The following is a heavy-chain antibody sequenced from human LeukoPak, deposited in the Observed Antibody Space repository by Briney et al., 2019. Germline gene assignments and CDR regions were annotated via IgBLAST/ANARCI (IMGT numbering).Heavy chain of an antibody. Sequence: PGGSLRLSCAAPGFTFSSYAMSWVRQAPGKGLEWVSSISGSGGSTYYADSVKGRFTISRDNSKNTLYLQMNTLRAEDTATYYCAIISGSLNYYYGMDVWGQGTTVTVSS. CDR2: ISGSGGST. D-gene: IGHD1-26*01. V-gene: IGHV3-23*01. CDR3: AIISGSLNYYYGMDV. J-gene: IGHJ6*02. CDR1: GFTFSSYA.